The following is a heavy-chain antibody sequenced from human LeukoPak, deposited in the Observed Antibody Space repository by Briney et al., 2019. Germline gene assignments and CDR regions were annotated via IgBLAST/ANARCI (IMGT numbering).Heavy chain of an antibody. CDR1: GGSISSGGYY. J-gene: IGHJ3*02. CDR3: ARDLSRVVPAAIDAFDI. V-gene: IGHV4-31*03. Sequence: SETLSLTCTVSGGSISSGGYYWSWIRQHAGKGLEWIGYIYYSGSTYYNPSLKSRVTISVDTSKNQFSLKLSSVTAADTAVYYCARDLSRVVPAAIDAFDIWGQGTMVTVSS. D-gene: IGHD2-2*02. CDR2: IYYSGST.